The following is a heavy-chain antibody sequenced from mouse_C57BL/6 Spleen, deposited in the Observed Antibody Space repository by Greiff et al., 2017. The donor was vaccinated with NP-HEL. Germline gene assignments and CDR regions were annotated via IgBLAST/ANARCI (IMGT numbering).Heavy chain of an antibody. D-gene: IGHD2-4*01. CDR3: AGDYDGAY. CDR2: INPNNGGT. V-gene: IGHV1-26*01. CDR1: GYTFTDYY. J-gene: IGHJ3*01. Sequence: VQLQQSGPELVKPGASVKISCKASGYTFTDYYMNWVKQSHGKSLEWIGDINPNNGGTSYNQKFKGKATLTVDKSSSTAYMELRSLTSEDSAVYYCAGDYDGAYWGQGTLVTVSA.